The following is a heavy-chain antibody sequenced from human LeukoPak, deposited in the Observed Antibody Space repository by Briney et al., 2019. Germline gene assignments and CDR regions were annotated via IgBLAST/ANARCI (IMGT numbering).Heavy chain of an antibody. CDR1: GYTFTSFG. Sequence: ASVKVSCKASGYTFTSFGISLVRQAPGQGLEWMGWISAYNGNTNSVQKFQGRVTMTTDTSTSTSYMELRSLRSDDTAVYYCVRDLGVDTSMIFFDYWGQGTVVTVSS. V-gene: IGHV1-18*01. D-gene: IGHD3/OR15-3a*01. CDR2: ISAYNGNT. J-gene: IGHJ4*02. CDR3: VRDLGVDTSMIFFDY.